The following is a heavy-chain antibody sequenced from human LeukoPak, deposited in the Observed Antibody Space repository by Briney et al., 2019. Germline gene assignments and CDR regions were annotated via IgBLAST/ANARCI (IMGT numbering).Heavy chain of an antibody. CDR1: GFSFTNYW. D-gene: IGHD3-22*01. Sequence: GGSLKISCKGSGFSFTNYWIGWVRQMPGKGLEWMGIIYPADSDTTYSPSFQGQVTISADRSISTAYLQWSSLKASDTAMYYCARLLIYSDTSGYFFDFWGQGTLVTVSS. CDR3: ARLLIYSDTSGYFFDF. CDR2: IYPADSDT. V-gene: IGHV5-51*01. J-gene: IGHJ4*02.